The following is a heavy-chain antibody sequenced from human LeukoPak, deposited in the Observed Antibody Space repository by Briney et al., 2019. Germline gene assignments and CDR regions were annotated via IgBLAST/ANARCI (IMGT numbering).Heavy chain of an antibody. D-gene: IGHD4-23*01. CDR1: GGSISSGGYY. CDR2: TYYSGST. V-gene: IGHV4-31*01. J-gene: IGHJ4*02. Sequence: KASETLSLTCTVSGGSISSGGYYWSWIRQHPGKGLEWIGYTYYSGSTYYNPSLKSQVTISVDTSKNQFSLKLSSVTAADTAVYYCARQSDGGNWIDYWGQGTLVTVSS. CDR3: ARQSDGGNWIDY.